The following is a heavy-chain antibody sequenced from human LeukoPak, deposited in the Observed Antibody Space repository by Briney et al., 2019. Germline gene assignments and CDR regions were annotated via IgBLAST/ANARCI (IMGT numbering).Heavy chain of an antibody. CDR3: ARLAGPRREY. V-gene: IGHV1-8*01. Sequence: ASVKVSCKASGYTFTSYDINWVRQASGQGLEWMGWMNPKSGNTGYAQKFQGRVTMTRDVSISTAYMELSSLTSEDTAVYYCARLAGPRREYWGQGTPLTVSS. CDR1: GYTFTSYD. CDR2: MNPKSGNT. J-gene: IGHJ4*02. D-gene: IGHD6-19*01.